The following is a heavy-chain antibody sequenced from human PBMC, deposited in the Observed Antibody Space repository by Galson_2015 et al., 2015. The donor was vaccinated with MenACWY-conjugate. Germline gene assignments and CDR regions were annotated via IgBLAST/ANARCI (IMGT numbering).Heavy chain of an antibody. CDR3: AKSAEYSSGWYAIEY. V-gene: IGHV3-9*01. J-gene: IGHJ4*02. Sequence: SLRLSCAASGFTFDDKDMHWVRQAPGKGLEWVSGISWDSGSIDYADSVKGRFTISRDNAENSLYLQISSLRAEDTALYYCAKSAEYSSGWYAIEYWGQGALVTVSS. CDR2: ISWDSGSI. CDR1: GFTFDDKD. D-gene: IGHD6-19*01.